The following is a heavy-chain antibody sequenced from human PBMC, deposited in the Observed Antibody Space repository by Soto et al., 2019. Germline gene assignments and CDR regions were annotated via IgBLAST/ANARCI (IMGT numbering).Heavy chain of an antibody. D-gene: IGHD3-10*01. J-gene: IGHJ4*02. Sequence: SEKLSLTSAVSGVSINNADYLWSLIRQPPVRGLEWIGYIYQSGSTTYNPSLKSRLTISLDRSKNEVSLKLTSVTAADTAVYYCTSDYTLRSYRFDYWGRG. CDR3: TSDYTLRSYRFDY. CDR2: IYQSGST. V-gene: IGHV4-30-2*01. CDR1: GVSINNADYL.